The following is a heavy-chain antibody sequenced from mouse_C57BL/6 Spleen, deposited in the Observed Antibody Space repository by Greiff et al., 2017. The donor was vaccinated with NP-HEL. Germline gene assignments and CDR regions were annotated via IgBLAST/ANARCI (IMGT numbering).Heavy chain of an antibody. V-gene: IGHV5-9*01. CDR1: GFTFSSYT. CDR2: ISSGGGNT. J-gene: IGHJ2*01. Sequence: EVMLVESGGGLVKPGGSLKLSCAASGFTFSSYTMSWVRQTPEKRLEWVATISSGGGNTYYPDSVKGRFTISRDNAKNTLYLQMSSLRSEDTALYYCARPDDYDGVDYWGQGTTLTVSS. CDR3: ARPDDYDGVDY. D-gene: IGHD2-4*01.